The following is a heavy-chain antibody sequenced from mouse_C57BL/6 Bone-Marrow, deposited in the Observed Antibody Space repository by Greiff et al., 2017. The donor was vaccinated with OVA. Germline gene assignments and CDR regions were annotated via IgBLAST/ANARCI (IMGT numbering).Heavy chain of an antibody. D-gene: IGHD4-1*01. V-gene: IGHV6-3*01. CDR3: TPLNWDEDAMDY. CDR1: GFTFSNYW. Sequence: EVMLVESGGGLVQPGGSMKLSCVASGFTFSNYWMNWVRQSPEKGLEWVAQIRLKSDNYATHYAESVKGRFTISRDDSKSSVYLQMNNLRAEDTGIYYCTPLNWDEDAMDYWGQGTSVTVSS. CDR2: IRLKSDNYAT. J-gene: IGHJ4*01.